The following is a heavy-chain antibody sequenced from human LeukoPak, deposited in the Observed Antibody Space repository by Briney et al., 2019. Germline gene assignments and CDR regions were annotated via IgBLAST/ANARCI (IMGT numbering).Heavy chain of an antibody. CDR3: ARAGGAGGFYDSSGCSTG. V-gene: IGHV3-7*03. CDR1: GFTFSSYW. J-gene: IGHJ4*02. Sequence: GGSLRLSCAASGFTFSSYWMSWVRQAPGKGLEWVANIKQDGSEKYYVDSVKGRFTISRDNAKNTLYLQMNSLRAEDTAVYYCARAGGAGGFYDSSGCSTGWGQGTLVTVSS. D-gene: IGHD3-22*01. CDR2: IKQDGSEK.